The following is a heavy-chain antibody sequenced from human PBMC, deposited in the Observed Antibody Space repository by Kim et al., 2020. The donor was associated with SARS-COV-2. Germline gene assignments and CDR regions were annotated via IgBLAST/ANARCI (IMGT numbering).Heavy chain of an antibody. Sequence: YNPSLKSRVTMSVDTSKNQFALKLSSVTAADTAVYYCAGVPSGQWLDVDYWGQGTLVTVSS. V-gene: IGHV4-31*02. D-gene: IGHD6-19*01. J-gene: IGHJ4*02. CDR3: AGVPSGQWLDVDY.